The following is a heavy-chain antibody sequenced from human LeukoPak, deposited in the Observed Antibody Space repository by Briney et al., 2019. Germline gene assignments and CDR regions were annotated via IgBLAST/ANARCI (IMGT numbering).Heavy chain of an antibody. D-gene: IGHD6-19*01. CDR1: GFTFSDYY. CDR2: ISSSGSNI. J-gene: IGHJ4*02. CDR3: ARGIDTSGWYDFDY. Sequence: GGSLRLSCAASGFTFSDYYMSWIRQAPGKGLEWVSYISSSGSNIYSAHSVKGRFTISRDNAKNSLYLQMNSLRAEDTAVYYCARGIDTSGWYDFDYWGQGTLVTVSS. V-gene: IGHV3-11*04.